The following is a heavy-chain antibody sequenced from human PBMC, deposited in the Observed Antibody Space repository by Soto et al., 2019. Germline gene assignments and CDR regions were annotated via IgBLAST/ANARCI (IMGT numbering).Heavy chain of an antibody. V-gene: IGHV1-18*01. CDR1: GYTFTSYG. J-gene: IGHJ6*02. CDR2: ISAYNGNT. Sequence: QVQLVQSGAEVKKPGASVKVSCKASGYTFTSYGISWVRQAPGQGLAWMGWISAYNGNTIYAQKLQGRVTMTTDTSTSTAYMELRSMRSDDTAVYYCARDEVGAVAGNYYYYGMDVWGQGTTVTVSS. D-gene: IGHD6-19*01. CDR3: ARDEVGAVAGNYYYYGMDV.